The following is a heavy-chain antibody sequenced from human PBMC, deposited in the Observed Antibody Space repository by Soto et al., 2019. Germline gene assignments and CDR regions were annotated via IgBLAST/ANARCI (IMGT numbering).Heavy chain of an antibody. CDR2: ISSSSSYI. D-gene: IGHD1-1*01. CDR1: GFTFSSYS. Sequence: EVQLVESGGGLVKPGGSLRLSCAASGFTFSSYSMNWVRQAPGKGLEWVSSISSSSSYIYYADSVKGRFTISRDNAKNSLYLQMNSLRAEDTAVYYXAXVVXXHXXXLVDPXGXGTLVTVSS. J-gene: IGHJ5*02. V-gene: IGHV3-21*01. CDR3: AXVVXXHXXXLVDP.